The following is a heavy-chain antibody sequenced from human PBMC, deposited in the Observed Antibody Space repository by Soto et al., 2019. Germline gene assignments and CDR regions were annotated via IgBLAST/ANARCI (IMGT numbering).Heavy chain of an antibody. Sequence: QVQLVQSGAEVKKPGSSVKVSCKASGGTFSSYAISWVRQAPGQGLEWMGGIIPIFGTANYAQKFQGRVTITADESTSTAYMELSSLRSEDTAVYYCAREGSLTTVTTTEYYFDYWGQGTLVTVSS. CDR3: AREGSLTTVTTTEYYFDY. D-gene: IGHD4-17*01. CDR1: GGTFSSYA. J-gene: IGHJ4*02. CDR2: IIPIFGTA. V-gene: IGHV1-69*12.